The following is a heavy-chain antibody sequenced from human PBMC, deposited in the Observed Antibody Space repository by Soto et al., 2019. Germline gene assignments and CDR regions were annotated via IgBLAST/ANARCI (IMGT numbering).Heavy chain of an antibody. CDR3: ARADWNDVGFNERLDV. D-gene: IGHD1-1*01. CDR1: GFTFSRYS. Sequence: EVQLVESGGGLVKPGGSLRLSCAASGFTFSRYSMKCVSQAPGKGLEWVSSISSSSSYIYYADSVKGRFTISRDNVKNSLYLQINSLRAEDTAVYYCARADWNDVGFNERLDVWGKGTTVTVSS. CDR2: ISSSSSYI. J-gene: IGHJ6*04. V-gene: IGHV3-21*01.